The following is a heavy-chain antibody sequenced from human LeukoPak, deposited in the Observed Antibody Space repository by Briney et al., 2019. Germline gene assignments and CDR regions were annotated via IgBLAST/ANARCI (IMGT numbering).Heavy chain of an antibody. CDR1: GDSISSGSYY. D-gene: IGHD2-21*01. CDR3: ARDKTLAYCGGDCYPET. J-gene: IGHJ5*02. Sequence: SQTLSLTCSVSGDSISSGSYYWSWIRQPAGNGLEWIGRIYTSGSTDYNPSLKSRVTISVDTSKNQFSLKLSSVTAADTAVYYCARDKTLAYCGGDCYPETWGQGALVTVSS. CDR2: IYTSGST. V-gene: IGHV4-61*02.